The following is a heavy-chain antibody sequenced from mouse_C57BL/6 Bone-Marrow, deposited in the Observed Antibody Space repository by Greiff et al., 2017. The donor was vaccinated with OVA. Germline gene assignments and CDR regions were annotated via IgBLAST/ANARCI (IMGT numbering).Heavy chain of an antibody. Sequence: QVQLQQSGAELVMPGASVKLSCKASGYTFTSYWMHWVKQRPGQGLEWIGEIDPSDSYTNYNQKFKGKSTLTVDKSSSTAYMQLSSLTSEDSAVYYCAREDGYFYWYFDVWGTGTTVTVSS. D-gene: IGHD2-3*01. CDR3: AREDGYFYWYFDV. CDR1: GYTFTSYW. CDR2: IDPSDSYT. J-gene: IGHJ1*03. V-gene: IGHV1-69*01.